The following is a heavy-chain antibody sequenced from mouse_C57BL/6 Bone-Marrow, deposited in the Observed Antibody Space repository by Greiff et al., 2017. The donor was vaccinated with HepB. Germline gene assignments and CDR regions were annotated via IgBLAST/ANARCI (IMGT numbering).Heavy chain of an antibody. CDR3: ARQNYDAMDY. J-gene: IGHJ4*01. CDR2: ISSGGSYT. V-gene: IGHV5-6*02. CDR1: GFTFSSYG. Sequence: EVKLVESGGDLVKPGGSLKLSCAASGFTFSSYGMSWVRQTPDKRLEWVATISSGGSYTYYPDSVKGRFTISRDNAKNTLYLQMISLKSEDTAMYYCARQNYDAMDYWGQGTSVTVSS.